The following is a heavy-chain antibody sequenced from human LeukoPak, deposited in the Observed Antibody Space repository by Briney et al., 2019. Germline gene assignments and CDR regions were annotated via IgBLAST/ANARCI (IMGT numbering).Heavy chain of an antibody. Sequence: ASVTVSCKASGYTFTGYYMHWVRQAPGQGLEWMGWINPNSGGTNYAQKFQGWVTMTRDTSISTAYMELSRLRSDDTAVYYCARGALGYCSSTSCYSWFDRWGQGTLVTVSS. CDR2: INPNSGGT. J-gene: IGHJ5*02. V-gene: IGHV1-2*04. CDR3: ARGALGYCSSTSCYSWFDR. CDR1: GYTFTGYY. D-gene: IGHD2-2*01.